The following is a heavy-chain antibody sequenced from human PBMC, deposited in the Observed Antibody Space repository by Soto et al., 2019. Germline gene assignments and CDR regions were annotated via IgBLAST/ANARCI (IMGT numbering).Heavy chain of an antibody. CDR1: GGTFSSYT. CDR2: IIPILGIA. CDR3: AREENYDSSGYH. V-gene: IGHV1-69*02. Sequence: QVQLVQSGAEVKKPGSSVKVSCKASGGTFSSYTISWVRQAHGQGLEWMGRIIPILGIANYAQKFQGRVTITADKSTSTAYMELSSLRSEDTAVYYCAREENYDSSGYHWGQGTLVTVSS. J-gene: IGHJ5*02. D-gene: IGHD3-22*01.